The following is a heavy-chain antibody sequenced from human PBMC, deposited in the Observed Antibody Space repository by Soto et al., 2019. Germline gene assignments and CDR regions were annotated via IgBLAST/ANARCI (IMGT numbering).Heavy chain of an antibody. J-gene: IGHJ4*02. CDR3: AKSPNYFWSGYLGY. CDR2: ISYDGSNK. D-gene: IGHD3-3*01. Sequence: SGGSLRLSCAASGFTFSSYGMHWVRQAPGKGLEWVAVISYDGSNKYYADSVKGRFTISRDNSKNTLYLQMNSLRAEDTAVYYCAKSPNYFWSGYLGYWGQGTLVTVSS. CDR1: GFTFSSYG. V-gene: IGHV3-30*18.